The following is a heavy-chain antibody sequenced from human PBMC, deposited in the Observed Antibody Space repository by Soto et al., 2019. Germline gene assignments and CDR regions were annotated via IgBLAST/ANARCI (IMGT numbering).Heavy chain of an antibody. CDR1: GGSISSHY. CDR2: IYSSGST. CDR3: ARDRYSNGWVGY. D-gene: IGHD6-19*01. Sequence: KPSETLSLTCIVSGGSISSHYWSWIRQPPGKGLEWIGYIYSSGSTNYNPSLKSRVIISVDTSNDQFSLKLSSVTAADTAVYYCARDRYSNGWVGYWGQGTLVTVSS. V-gene: IGHV4-59*11. J-gene: IGHJ4*02.